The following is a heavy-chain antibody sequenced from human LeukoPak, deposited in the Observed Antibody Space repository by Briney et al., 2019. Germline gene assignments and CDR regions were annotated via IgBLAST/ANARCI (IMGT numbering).Heavy chain of an antibody. CDR1: GYSFTSYW. D-gene: IGHD2-2*01. Sequence: GESLKISCQGSGYSFTSYWVGWVRQMPGRGLEWLGNINPADSYITHSPSFQGQVTFSVDKSINTAYLHLTSLEASDTAMYYCARHFSSAWFADWGQGTLVTVSS. CDR3: ARHFSSAWFAD. J-gene: IGHJ4*02. V-gene: IGHV5-51*01. CDR2: INPADSYI.